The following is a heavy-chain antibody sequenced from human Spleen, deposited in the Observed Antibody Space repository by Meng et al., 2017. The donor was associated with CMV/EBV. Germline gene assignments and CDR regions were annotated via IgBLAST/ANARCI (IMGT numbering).Heavy chain of an antibody. J-gene: IGHJ4*02. CDR1: GGSFSGYY. V-gene: IGHV4-34*01. CDR2: INHSGST. Sequence: QVQLPQSGDGLVKPSETLSLTCAVYGGSFSGYYWSWIRQPPGKGLEWIGEINHSGSTNYNPSLKSRVTISVDTSKNQFSLKLSSVTAADTAVYYCARGGDYYYDSSGYHFDYWGQGTLVTVSS. D-gene: IGHD3-22*01. CDR3: ARGGDYYYDSSGYHFDY.